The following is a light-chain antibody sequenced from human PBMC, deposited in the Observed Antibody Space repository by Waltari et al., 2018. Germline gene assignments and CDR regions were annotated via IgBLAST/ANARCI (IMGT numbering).Light chain of an antibody. CDR3: QQTYTTPRT. Sequence: DIQMTQSPSSLSASVGDSVTITCRTSQNIVSSLNWYHQKPGKAPNLLIYGASSLQSGVPSRFSGRGSGTHFTLTISGLQPEDSGTFYCQQTYTTPRTFGQGTHLQIK. J-gene: IGKJ2*01. CDR2: GAS. CDR1: QNIVSS. V-gene: IGKV1-39*01.